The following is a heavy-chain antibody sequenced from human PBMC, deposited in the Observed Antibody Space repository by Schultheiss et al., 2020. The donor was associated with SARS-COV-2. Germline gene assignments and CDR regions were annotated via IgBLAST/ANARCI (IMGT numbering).Heavy chain of an antibody. CDR1: GYTFTSYG. CDR2: ISAYNGNT. D-gene: IGHD3-22*01. CDR3: ARASRRVNPLLPIYYYSGMDV. Sequence: ASVKVSCKASGYTFTSYGISWVRQAPGQGLEWMGWISAYNGNTNYAQKLQGRVTMTTDTSTSTAYMELRSLRSDDTAVYYCARASRRVNPLLPIYYYSGMDVWGHGATVTVSS. V-gene: IGHV1-18*01. J-gene: IGHJ6*02.